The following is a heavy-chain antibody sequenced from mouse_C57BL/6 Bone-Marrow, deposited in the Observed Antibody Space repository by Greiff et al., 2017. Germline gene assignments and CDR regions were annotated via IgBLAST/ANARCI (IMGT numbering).Heavy chain of an antibody. D-gene: IGHD3-3*01. Sequence: QVQLQQPGAELVMPGASVKLSCKASGYTFTRYWMHWVKQRPGKGLEWIGEIDPSDSYTNYNQKFKGKSTWTVDKSSSTAYMQLRRLTSEDSAVYYCARDLGQAYWGQGTLVTVSA. V-gene: IGHV1-69*01. CDR3: ARDLGQAY. CDR2: IDPSDSYT. J-gene: IGHJ3*01. CDR1: GYTFTRYW.